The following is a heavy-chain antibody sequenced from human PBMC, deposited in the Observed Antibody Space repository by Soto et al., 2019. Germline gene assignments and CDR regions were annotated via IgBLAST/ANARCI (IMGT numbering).Heavy chain of an antibody. Sequence: GGSLRLSCAASGFTFSSYSMNWVRQAPGKGLEWVSYISSSSSTIYYADSVKGRFTISRDNAKNSLYLQMNSLRDEDTAVYYCARDLYGSGSYPVGNDAFDIWGQGTMVTVSS. J-gene: IGHJ3*02. V-gene: IGHV3-48*02. CDR2: ISSSSSTI. CDR1: GFTFSSYS. D-gene: IGHD3-10*01. CDR3: ARDLYGSGSYPVGNDAFDI.